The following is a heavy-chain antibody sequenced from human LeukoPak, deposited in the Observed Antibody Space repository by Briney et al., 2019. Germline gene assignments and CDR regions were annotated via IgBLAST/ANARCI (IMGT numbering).Heavy chain of an antibody. CDR2: IGITGSST. D-gene: IGHD1-26*01. Sequence: GGSLRLSCAASGFTFSSYAMSWVRQAPVTRLEWVSVIGITGSSTYYADSVKGRFTISRDNPKNTLYLQMNSLRAEDTAVYYCAKSMGAPRYFDSWGQGTLVTVSS. J-gene: IGHJ4*02. CDR3: AKSMGAPRYFDS. V-gene: IGHV3-23*01. CDR1: GFTFSSYA.